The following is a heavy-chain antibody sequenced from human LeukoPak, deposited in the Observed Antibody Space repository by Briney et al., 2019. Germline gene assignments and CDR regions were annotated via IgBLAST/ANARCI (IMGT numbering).Heavy chain of an antibody. CDR3: ARDPLGRDYFDY. V-gene: IGHV4-59*01. Sequence: PSETLSLTCTVSGGSISSYYWSWIRQPPGKGLEWIGYIYYSGSTNYNPSLKSRVTISVDTSKNQFSLKLSSVTAADTAVYYCARDPLGRDYFDYRGQGTLVTVSS. D-gene: IGHD1-26*01. CDR2: IYYSGST. J-gene: IGHJ4*02. CDR1: GGSISSYY.